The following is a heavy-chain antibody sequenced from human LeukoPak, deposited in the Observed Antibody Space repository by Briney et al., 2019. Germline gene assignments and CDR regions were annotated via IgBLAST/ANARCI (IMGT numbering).Heavy chain of an antibody. J-gene: IGHJ6*02. V-gene: IGHV1-8*01. D-gene: IGHD3-9*01. CDR2: MNPNSGNT. Sequence: ASVKVSCKASGYTFTNYDINWVRLATGQGLEWMGWMNPNSGNTGYAQKFQGRVTMTRNTSVSTAYMELSSLRSEDTAVYYCARESGAGPLTYYYGMDVWGQGTTVTVSS. CDR1: GYTFTNYD. CDR3: ARESGAGPLTYYYGMDV.